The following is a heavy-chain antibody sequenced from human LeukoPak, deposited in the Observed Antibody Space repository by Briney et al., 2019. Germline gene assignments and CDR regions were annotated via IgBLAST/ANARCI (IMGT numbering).Heavy chain of an antibody. CDR1: GYTFTSYA. CDR2: INTNTGNP. J-gene: IGHJ6*03. Sequence: VASVKVSCKASGYTFTSYAMNWVRQAPGQGLEWMGWINTNTGNPTYAQGFTGRFVFSLDTSVRTAYLQISSLKAEDTAVYYCARGGQAYYDFWSGYPQDYYYYMDVWGKGTTVTVSS. V-gene: IGHV7-4-1*02. CDR3: ARGGQAYYDFWSGYPQDYYYYMDV. D-gene: IGHD3-3*01.